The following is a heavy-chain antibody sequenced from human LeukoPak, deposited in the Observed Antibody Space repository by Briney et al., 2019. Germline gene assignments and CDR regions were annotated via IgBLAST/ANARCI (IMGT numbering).Heavy chain of an antibody. Sequence: ESLKISCKASGYSFTSYWIVWVRQMPGKGLEWMGVIYPGDSDTRCSPSFQGQVTISADKSISTAFLQWNGLRASDTAIYYCARPTLTGYSSGFGYWGQGTLVTVSS. CDR3: ARPTLTGYSSGFGY. CDR1: GYSFTSYW. CDR2: IYPGDSDT. J-gene: IGHJ4*02. V-gene: IGHV5-51*01. D-gene: IGHD6-19*01.